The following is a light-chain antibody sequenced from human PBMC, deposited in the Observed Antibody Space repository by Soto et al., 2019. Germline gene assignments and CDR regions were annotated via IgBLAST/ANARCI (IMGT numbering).Light chain of an antibody. CDR3: QQHSTLIT. CDR1: QSVSTY. CDR2: DAS. J-gene: IGKJ5*01. Sequence: EIVLTQSPATLSLSPGQRATLSCRASQSVSTYLAWNQQKPGQAPRLFIYDASKRANGIPARFSGSGSGTDFTLSISSLEPEDFAVYYCQQHSTLITFGQGTRLEI. V-gene: IGKV3-11*01.